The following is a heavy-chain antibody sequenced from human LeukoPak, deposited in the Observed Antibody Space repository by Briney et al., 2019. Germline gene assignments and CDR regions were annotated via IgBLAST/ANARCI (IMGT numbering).Heavy chain of an antibody. CDR2: IYYSGST. Sequence: SETLSLTCTVSGGSISSSSYYWGWIRQPPGKGLEWIGSIYYSGSTYYNPSLKSRVTISVDTSKNQFSLKLSSVTAADTAVYYCASCPQGLELRGAFDIWGQRTMVTVSS. CDR3: ASCPQGLELRGAFDI. D-gene: IGHD1-7*01. J-gene: IGHJ3*02. V-gene: IGHV4-39*07. CDR1: GGSISSSSYY.